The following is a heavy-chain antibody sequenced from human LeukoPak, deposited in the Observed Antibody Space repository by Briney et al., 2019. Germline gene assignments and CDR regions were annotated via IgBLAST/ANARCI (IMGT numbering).Heavy chain of an antibody. Sequence: PGGSLRLSCAASGFTFSSYAMSWVRQAPGKGLEWVSSISNSGGRTFYTDSVKGRFTVSRDNSKITLYLQMNSLRAKDTAVYYCAKSYNGYESKPDYWGQGTLVTVSS. CDR2: ISNSGGRT. D-gene: IGHD5-12*01. J-gene: IGHJ4*02. V-gene: IGHV3-23*01. CDR1: GFTFSSYA. CDR3: AKSYNGYESKPDY.